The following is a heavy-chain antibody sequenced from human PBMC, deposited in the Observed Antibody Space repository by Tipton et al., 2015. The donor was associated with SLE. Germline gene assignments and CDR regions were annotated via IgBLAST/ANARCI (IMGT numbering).Heavy chain of an antibody. CDR1: GVSISSSNYY. J-gene: IGHJ5*02. D-gene: IGHD4-11*01. Sequence: TLSLTCSVSGVSISSSNYYWGWIRQSPGKGREWIGNVFYTGNTYYNPSLKSRVVISVDTSKNQFSLKLNSVTAADTAVYYCARRTDDYSNWFDPWGQGTLVTVSS. CDR2: VFYTGNT. V-gene: IGHV4-39*07. CDR3: ARRTDDYSNWFDP.